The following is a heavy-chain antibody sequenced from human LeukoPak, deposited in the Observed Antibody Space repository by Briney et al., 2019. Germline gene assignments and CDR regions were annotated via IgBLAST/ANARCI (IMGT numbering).Heavy chain of an antibody. CDR3: ARGTVAGLFDY. V-gene: IGHV3-11*05. D-gene: IGHD6-19*01. Sequence: PGGALRLSCAASGFSFSDEYMSWIRQAPGKGLEWVSYISNSGSYTNYADSVKGRFTISRDNTKNSLYLQMNSLRAEDTAVYYCARGTVAGLFDYWGQGTLVTVSS. J-gene: IGHJ4*02. CDR1: GFSFSDEY. CDR2: ISNSGSYT.